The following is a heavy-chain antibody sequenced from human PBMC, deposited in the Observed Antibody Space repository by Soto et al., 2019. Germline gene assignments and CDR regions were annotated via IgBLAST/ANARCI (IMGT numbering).Heavy chain of an antibody. J-gene: IGHJ5*02. D-gene: IGHD6-13*01. CDR3: ARRIGIAAAGTGLDP. CDR1: GFTFSSYA. Sequence: GGSLRLSCAASGFTFSSYAMHWVRQAPGKGLEYVSAISSNGGSTYYANSVKGRFTISRDNSKNTLYLQMGSLRAEDMAVYYCARRIGIAAAGTGLDPWGQGTLVTVSS. V-gene: IGHV3-64*01. CDR2: ISSNGGST.